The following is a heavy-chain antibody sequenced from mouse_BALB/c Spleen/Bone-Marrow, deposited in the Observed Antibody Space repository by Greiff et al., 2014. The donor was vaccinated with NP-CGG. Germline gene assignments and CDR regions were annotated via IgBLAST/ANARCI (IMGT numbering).Heavy chain of an antibody. J-gene: IGHJ2*01. CDR2: INPNTDGT. CDR1: GYTFTYYY. CDR3: ARSRYFDN. D-gene: IGHD3-3*01. V-gene: IGHV1-26*01. Sequence: EVQLQQSGPELVKPGTSVKMSCKASGYTFTYYYMMWVRQSHGKSLEWIGHINPNTDGTFYNQKFKGKATLTVDKSSSTAYMQLNSLTSEDSAVYYCARSRYFDNWGQGTTLTVSS.